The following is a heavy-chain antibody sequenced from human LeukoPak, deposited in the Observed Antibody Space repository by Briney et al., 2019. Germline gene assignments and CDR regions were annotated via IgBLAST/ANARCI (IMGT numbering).Heavy chain of an antibody. D-gene: IGHD3-3*01. CDR2: IYSGGST. V-gene: IGHV3-53*01. Sequence: GGPLKLSCAASGFTVSSNYMSWVRQAPGKGLEWVSVIYSGGSTYYADSVKGRFTISRDNSKNTLYLQMNSLRAEDTAVYYCARGPDFWSGYIDYWGQGTLVTVSS. CDR3: ARGPDFWSGYIDY. CDR1: GFTVSSNY. J-gene: IGHJ4*02.